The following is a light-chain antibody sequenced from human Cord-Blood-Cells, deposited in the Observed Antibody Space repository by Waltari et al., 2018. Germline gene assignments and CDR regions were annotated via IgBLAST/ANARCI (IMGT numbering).Light chain of an antibody. CDR3: QQSYSTPWT. V-gene: IGKV1-39*01. CDR1: QSISSY. J-gene: IGKJ1*01. Sequence: DIQMTQSPSSLSASVGDRVTITCRASQSISSYLNWYQQKPGKAPKLLIYAASSLQSGVPSRFSGSGSATEFTLTISSLQPEDFATYYCQQSYSTPWTFGQGTEVGIK. CDR2: AAS.